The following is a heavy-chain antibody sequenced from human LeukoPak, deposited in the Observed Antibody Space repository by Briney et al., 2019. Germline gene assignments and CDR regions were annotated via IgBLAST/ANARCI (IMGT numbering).Heavy chain of an antibody. CDR2: MNTNSGYT. Sequence: ASVKVSCKGSGYTFTTYDINWVRQATGQGLEWMGWMNTNSGYTGYAQKFQGRVTITRDTSISTAYMELSSLRSEDTAVYYGARVAGSIDYWGQGTLVTVSS. J-gene: IGHJ4*02. D-gene: IGHD6-19*01. CDR3: ARVAGSIDY. V-gene: IGHV1-8*03. CDR1: GYTFTTYD.